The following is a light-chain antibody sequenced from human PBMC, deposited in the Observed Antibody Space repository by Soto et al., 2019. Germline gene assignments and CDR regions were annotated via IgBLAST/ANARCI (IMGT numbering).Light chain of an antibody. CDR1: SSNIGAGYD. V-gene: IGLV1-40*01. Sequence: QSVLTQPPSVCGAPGHRVTISCTGSSSNIGAGYDVHWYQQLPGTAPKLLIYGNSNRPSGVPDRFSGSKSGTSASLAITGLQAEDEADYYWQSYDSSLSGFYVFGTGTKVTVL. CDR2: GNS. CDR3: QSYDSSLSGFYV. J-gene: IGLJ1*01.